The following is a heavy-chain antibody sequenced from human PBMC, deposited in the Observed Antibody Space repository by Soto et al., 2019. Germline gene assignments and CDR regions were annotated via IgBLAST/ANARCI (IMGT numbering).Heavy chain of an antibody. V-gene: IGHV4-38-2*01. Sequence: KGLITLGSISLSGTGDYNPPVKSRVTISVDTSNNQFSLKLSSVTAADTAVYYCARTVWFGGIDIWGQGKIVT. D-gene: IGHD3-10*01. CDR3: ARTVWFGGIDI. J-gene: IGHJ3*02. CDR2: ISLSGTG.